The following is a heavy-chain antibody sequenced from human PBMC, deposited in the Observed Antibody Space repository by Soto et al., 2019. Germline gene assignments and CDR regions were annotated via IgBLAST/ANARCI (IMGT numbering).Heavy chain of an antibody. V-gene: IGHV3-33*01. J-gene: IGHJ4*02. CDR3: ARDHEIASSGWYFDY. CDR2: IWYDGSNK. Sequence: PGGSLRLSCAASGFTFSSYGMHWVRQAPGKGLEWVAVIWYDGSNKYYADSVKGRFTISRDNSKNTLYLQMNSLRAEDTAVYYCARDHEIASSGWYFDYWGQGTLVTVS. CDR1: GFTFSSYG. D-gene: IGHD6-19*01.